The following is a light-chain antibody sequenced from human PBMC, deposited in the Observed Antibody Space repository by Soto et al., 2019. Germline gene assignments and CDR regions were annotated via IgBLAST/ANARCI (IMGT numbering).Light chain of an antibody. CDR1: QSVSSGF. CDR3: QQYGSSPWT. V-gene: IGKV3-20*01. J-gene: IGKJ1*01. CDR2: DAS. Sequence: EIVLTQSPGTLSLSPGERATLSCRASQSVSSGFLAWYQQKPGQAPRLLIYDASSRATGIPDRFSGSGSETDFTLTISRLEPEDFAVYYCQQYGSSPWTFGQGTKVEIK.